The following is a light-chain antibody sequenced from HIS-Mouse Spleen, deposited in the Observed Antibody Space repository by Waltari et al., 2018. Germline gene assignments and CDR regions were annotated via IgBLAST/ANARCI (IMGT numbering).Light chain of an antibody. J-gene: IGLJ1*01. CDR1: SSDVVGYNY. CDR3: SSYAGSKDV. V-gene: IGLV2-8*01. Sequence: QSALTQPPSASGSPGPSVTIPCTGTSSDVVGYNYVSWYQQHPGKAPKLMIYEVSKRPSGVPDRFSGSKSGNTASLTVSGLQAEDEADYYCSSYAGSKDVFGTGTKVTVL. CDR2: EVS.